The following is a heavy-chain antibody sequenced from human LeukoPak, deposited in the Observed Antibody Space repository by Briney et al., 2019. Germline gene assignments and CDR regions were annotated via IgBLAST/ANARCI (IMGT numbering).Heavy chain of an antibody. CDR1: GYTLTELS. Sequence: GASVKVSCKVSGYTLTELSMHWVRQATGQGLEWMGWMNPNSGNTGYAQKFQGRVTITGNTSISTAYMELSSLRSEDTAVYYCARGADYGGDDYWGQGTLVTVSS. D-gene: IGHD4-17*01. J-gene: IGHJ4*02. CDR2: MNPNSGNT. V-gene: IGHV1-8*03. CDR3: ARGADYGGDDY.